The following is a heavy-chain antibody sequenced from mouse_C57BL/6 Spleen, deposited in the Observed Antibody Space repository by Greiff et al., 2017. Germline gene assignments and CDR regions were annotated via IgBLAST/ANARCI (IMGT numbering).Heavy chain of an antibody. J-gene: IGHJ2*01. V-gene: IGHV5-4*01. CDR3: ARDDGSSYYY. Sequence: EVKLVESGGGLVKPGGSLKLSCAASGFTFSSYAMSWVRQTPEKRLEWVATISDGGSYTYYPDNVKGRFTISRDNAKNNLYLQMSHLKSEDTAMYYCARDDGSSYYYWGQGTTLTVSS. CDR2: ISDGGSYT. D-gene: IGHD1-1*01. CDR1: GFTFSSYA.